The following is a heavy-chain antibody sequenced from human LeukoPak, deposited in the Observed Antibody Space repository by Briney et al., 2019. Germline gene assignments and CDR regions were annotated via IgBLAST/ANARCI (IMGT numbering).Heavy chain of an antibody. CDR1: GGSISSYY. Sequence: KTSETLSLTCTVSGGSISSYYWSWIRQPAGKGLEWIGRIYTSGSTNYNPSLKSRVTMSVDTSKNQFSLKLSSVTAADTAVYYCARDEYSFEVSSGWYSNWFDPWGQGTLVTVSS. J-gene: IGHJ5*02. CDR2: IYTSGST. CDR3: ARDEYSFEVSSGWYSNWFDP. V-gene: IGHV4-4*07. D-gene: IGHD6-19*01.